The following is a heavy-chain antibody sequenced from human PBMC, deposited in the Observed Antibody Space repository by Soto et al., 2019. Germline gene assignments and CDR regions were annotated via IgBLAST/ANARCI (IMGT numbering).Heavy chain of an antibody. CDR3: ARDRRGYTTSA. CDR2: ISFDGNNK. Sequence: EGSLRLSCAASGFTFKTYDMHWVRQAPGKGLEWVAIISFDGNNKYYADSVKGRFTISRDNSKNTLSLNMNSLRPNDTGLYYCARDRRGYTTSAWGQGTLVTVSS. D-gene: IGHD5-12*01. CDR1: GFTFKTYD. J-gene: IGHJ5*02. V-gene: IGHV3-30*03.